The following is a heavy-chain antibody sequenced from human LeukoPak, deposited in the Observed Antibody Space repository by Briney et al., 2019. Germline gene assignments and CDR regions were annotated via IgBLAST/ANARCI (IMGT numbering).Heavy chain of an antibody. V-gene: IGHV4-59*01. Sequence: SETLSLTCTVSGGSISSYYWSWIRQPPGKGLEWIGYIYYSGSTNYNPSLKSRVTISVDTSKNQFSLKLSSVTAADTAVYYCARMSIVVGTYYFDYWGQGTLVTVSS. CDR1: GGSISSYY. D-gene: IGHD3-22*01. J-gene: IGHJ4*02. CDR2: IYYSGST. CDR3: ARMSIVVGTYYFDY.